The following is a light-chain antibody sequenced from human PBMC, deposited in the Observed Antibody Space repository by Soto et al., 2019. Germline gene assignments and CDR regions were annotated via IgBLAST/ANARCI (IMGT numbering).Light chain of an antibody. CDR1: QNIGRY. V-gene: IGKV1-5*01. CDR2: DAS. J-gene: IGKJ3*01. CDR3: QHSRGLSS. Sequence: DIQMTQSPSTLSASVGDRVTITCRASQNIGRYLAWYQKKPGEAPKLLIYDASTLQSGVPSRFSGSGSGTEFTLSISGLQPDDFATYYCQHSRGLSSFGPGTTVDIK.